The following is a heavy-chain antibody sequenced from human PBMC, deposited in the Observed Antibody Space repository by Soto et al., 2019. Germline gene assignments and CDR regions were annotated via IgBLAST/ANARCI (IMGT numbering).Heavy chain of an antibody. D-gene: IGHD6-19*01. J-gene: IGHJ4*02. CDR1: GYSFTSYW. CDR3: ARLSGNVAVAGDVDY. Sequence: PGESLKISCQGSGYSFTSYWIGWVRQMPGKGLEWMGIIYPGDSDTRYSPSFQGQVTISADKSISTAYLQWSSLKASDTAMYYCARLSGNVAVAGDVDYWGQGTLVTVSS. CDR2: IYPGDSDT. V-gene: IGHV5-51*01.